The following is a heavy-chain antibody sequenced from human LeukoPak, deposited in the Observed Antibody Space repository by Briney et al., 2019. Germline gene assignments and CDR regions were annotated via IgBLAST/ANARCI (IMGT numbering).Heavy chain of an antibody. CDR2: IYHSGST. D-gene: IGHD6-19*01. CDR3: ARGLSAVAGYLDY. CDR1: GGSISSSNW. J-gene: IGHJ4*02. V-gene: IGHV4-4*02. Sequence: SGTLSLTCAVSGGSISSSNWWSWVRQPPGKGLEWIGEIYHSGSTNYNPSLKSRVTISVDKSKNQFSLKLGSVTAADTAVYYCARGLSAVAGYLDYWGQGTLVTVSS.